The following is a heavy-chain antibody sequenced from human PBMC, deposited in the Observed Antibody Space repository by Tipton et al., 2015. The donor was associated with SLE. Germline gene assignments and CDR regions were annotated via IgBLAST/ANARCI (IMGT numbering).Heavy chain of an antibody. Sequence: TLSLTCTVSGGSISSSSYYWGWIRQPPGKGLEWIGSIYYSGSTYHNPSLKSRVTISVDTSKNQFSLKLSSVTAADTAAYYCARQWGDSSSSGDYWGQGTLVTVSS. V-gene: IGHV4-39*07. CDR3: ARQWGDSSSSGDY. CDR2: IYYSGST. J-gene: IGHJ4*02. CDR1: GGSISSSSYY. D-gene: IGHD6-6*01.